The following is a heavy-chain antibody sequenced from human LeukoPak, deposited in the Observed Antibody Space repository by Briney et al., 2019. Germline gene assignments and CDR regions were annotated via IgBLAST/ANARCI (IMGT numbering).Heavy chain of an antibody. CDR1: GFTFSSYA. V-gene: IGHV3-23*01. J-gene: IGHJ4*02. Sequence: PGGSLRLSCAASGFTFSSYAMSWVRQAPGKGLEWVSVISGSGGSTYYADSVKGRFTVSRDNSKNTLYLQMSSLRAEDTAVYYCARRAGAYSHPYDYWGQGTLVTVSS. CDR2: ISGSGGST. CDR3: ARRAGAYSHPYDY. D-gene: IGHD4/OR15-4a*01.